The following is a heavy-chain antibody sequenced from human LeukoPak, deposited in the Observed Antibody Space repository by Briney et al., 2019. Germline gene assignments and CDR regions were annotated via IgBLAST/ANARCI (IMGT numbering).Heavy chain of an antibody. Sequence: GGSLRLSCAASGFTFSSYWMHWVRQAPGKGLVWVSRINSDGSSTSYADSVKGRFTISRDNSKSTVYLQMNSLRAEDTAVFYCAKSWGVEYSSGFYIGVDYWGQGTLVTVSS. V-gene: IGHV3-74*01. CDR2: INSDGSST. D-gene: IGHD3-22*01. J-gene: IGHJ4*02. CDR3: AKSWGVEYSSGFYIGVDY. CDR1: GFTFSSYW.